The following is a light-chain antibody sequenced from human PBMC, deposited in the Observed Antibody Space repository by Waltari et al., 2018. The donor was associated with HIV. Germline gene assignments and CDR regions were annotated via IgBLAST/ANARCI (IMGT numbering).Light chain of an antibody. J-gene: IGLJ1*01. CDR3: TSYAGSNTFV. Sequence: QSALTQPPSASGSPGQSVTISCTGTSSDVGGYKYVSWYQQHPGKAPKLLIFEVSQRPSGVPDRFSGSKSGNTASLTVSGLLAEDEADYYCTSYAGSNTFVFGTGTKVTVL. V-gene: IGLV2-8*01. CDR2: EVS. CDR1: SSDVGGYKY.